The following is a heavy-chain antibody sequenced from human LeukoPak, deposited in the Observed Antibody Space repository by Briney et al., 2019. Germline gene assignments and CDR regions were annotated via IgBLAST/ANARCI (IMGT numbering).Heavy chain of an antibody. D-gene: IGHD2-2*01. CDR2: ISSSSNYI. V-gene: IGHV3-21*01. J-gene: IGHJ4*02. CDR3: ARDCSSTSCYGGVFDY. CDR1: GFTFSPYT. Sequence: GGSLRLSCAASGFTFSPYTMNWVRQAPGKGLEWVSFISSSSNYIYYADSVKGRFTISRDNAKNSLYLQMHSLRAEDTAVYYCARDCSSTSCYGGVFDYWGQGTLVTVSS.